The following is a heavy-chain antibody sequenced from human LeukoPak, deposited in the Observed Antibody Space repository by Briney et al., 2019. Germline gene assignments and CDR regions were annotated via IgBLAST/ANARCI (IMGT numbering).Heavy chain of an antibody. CDR2: ISHDGGNE. CDR3: VRPWNY. D-gene: IGHD1-1*01. Sequence: PGRALRLSCAASGFTFSSYGIHWVREAPGKGLEWVAVISHDGGNEYYADSVKGRFTISRDNSKSAVYLQMNSLRAEDTAVYFCVRPWNYWGQGALVTVSS. J-gene: IGHJ4*02. V-gene: IGHV3-30*03. CDR1: GFTFSSYG.